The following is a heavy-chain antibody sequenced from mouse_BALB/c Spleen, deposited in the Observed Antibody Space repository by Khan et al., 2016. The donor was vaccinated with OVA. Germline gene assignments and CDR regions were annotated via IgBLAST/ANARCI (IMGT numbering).Heavy chain of an antibody. V-gene: IGHV14-1*02. CDR2: NDPENGET. Sequence: VQLKQSGAELVRPGALVKLSCKASGFNIKDYYMHWVKQRPEQGLEWIGWNDPENGETGYDPKFQGKANITADTSANTAYLHLSILTSEDPAVYYCTRSGYSAWFAYWGQGTPVTVS. CDR3: TRSGYSAWFAY. J-gene: IGHJ3*01. CDR1: GFNIKDYY.